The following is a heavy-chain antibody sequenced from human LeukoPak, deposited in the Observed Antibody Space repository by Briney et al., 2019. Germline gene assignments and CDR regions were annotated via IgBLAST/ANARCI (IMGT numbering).Heavy chain of an antibody. Sequence: GGTLRLSCAASGFTLSNYAMNWVRQAPGKGLEWVSSINGSGDKTYYADSVKGRFTISRDNSKNTLYLQMNSLRAEDTAVYYCALGGTYFDYWGQGTLVTVSS. CDR3: ALGGTYFDY. CDR1: GFTLSNYA. CDR2: INGSGDKT. J-gene: IGHJ4*02. D-gene: IGHD3-16*01. V-gene: IGHV3-23*01.